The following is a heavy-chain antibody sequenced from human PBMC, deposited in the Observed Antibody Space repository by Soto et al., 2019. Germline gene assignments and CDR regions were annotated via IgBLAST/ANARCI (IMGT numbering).Heavy chain of an antibody. CDR1: GGSISRYY. D-gene: IGHD3-16*01. Sequence: SETLSLTCTVSGGSISRYYVSWIRQSAGKGLEWIGRIDTSGTTNYNPSLKSRVTMSVDASKSQFSLNLSSVTAADTAVYYCARGPRGYVYYHGMDVWGQGTTVTVSS. CDR2: IDTSGTT. V-gene: IGHV4-4*07. CDR3: ARGPRGYVYYHGMDV. J-gene: IGHJ6*02.